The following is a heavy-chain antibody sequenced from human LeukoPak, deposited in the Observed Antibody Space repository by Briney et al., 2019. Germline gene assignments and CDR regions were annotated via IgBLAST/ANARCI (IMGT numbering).Heavy chain of an antibody. J-gene: IGHJ4*02. CDR2: ISWNGGSI. V-gene: IGHV3-20*04. CDR1: GFTFDDYG. CDR3: ARVSDTFDY. Sequence: VGSLRLSCAASGFTFDDYGRGWVRQAPGKGLEWVSGISWNGGSIGYADSVKGRFTISRDNAKNSLYLQMNSLRAEDTALYYCARVSDTFDYWGQGTLVTVSS.